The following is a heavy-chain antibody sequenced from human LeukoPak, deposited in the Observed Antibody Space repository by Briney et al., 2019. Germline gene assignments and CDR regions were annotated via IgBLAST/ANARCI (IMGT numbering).Heavy chain of an antibody. Sequence: PGGSLRLSCAASGFTFSSYAMSWVRQAPGKGLEWVSAISGSGGSTYYADSVKGRFTISRDNSKNTLYLQMNSLRAEDTAVYYCARVVLYSDILTGQNWFDPWGQGTLVTVSS. J-gene: IGHJ5*02. CDR2: ISGSGGST. CDR3: ARVVLYSDILTGQNWFDP. V-gene: IGHV3-23*01. CDR1: GFTFSSYA. D-gene: IGHD3-9*01.